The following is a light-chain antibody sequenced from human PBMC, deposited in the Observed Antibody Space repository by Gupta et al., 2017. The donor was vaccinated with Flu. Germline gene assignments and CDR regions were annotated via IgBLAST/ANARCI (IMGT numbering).Light chain of an antibody. J-gene: IGKJ1*01. CDR2: GES. V-gene: IGKV3-15*01. CDR1: QSITGN. Sequence: ESATLSCRASQSITGNLAWDQQKPGQAPRLLIYGESTRATGIPARCSGSGFGTEFTLTVSSLQPEDFGVYYCLQYSYWPRTFGQGTKVEIK. CDR3: LQYSYWPRT.